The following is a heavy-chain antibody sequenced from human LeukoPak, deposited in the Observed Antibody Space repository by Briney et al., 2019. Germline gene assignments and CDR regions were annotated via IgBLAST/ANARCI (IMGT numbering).Heavy chain of an antibody. D-gene: IGHD2-21*01. CDR2: IHSSGST. V-gene: IGHV3-53*01. CDR1: EFSVSSNY. J-gene: IGHJ4*02. Sequence: GGSLRLSCAASEFSVSSNYMNWVRQTPGKGLEWVSIIHSSGSTFYADSVKGRFTVSRDDSKNTVYLQMNSLRAEDTAVYYCARSLFFDHWGQGTLVTVSS. CDR3: ARSLFFDH.